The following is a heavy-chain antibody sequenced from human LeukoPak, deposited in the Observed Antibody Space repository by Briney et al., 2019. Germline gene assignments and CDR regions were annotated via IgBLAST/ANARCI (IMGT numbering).Heavy chain of an antibody. Sequence: TGGSLRLSCAASGFTFSNYVMSWVRQAPGKGREWVSGISGSGDSTYYADSVKGRFTISRDNSKNTLYLQMNSLRAEDTAVYYCAKNLNSRYFDYWGQGTLVTVSS. D-gene: IGHD2-21*01. CDR2: ISGSGDST. CDR1: GFTFSNYV. J-gene: IGHJ4*02. V-gene: IGHV3-23*01. CDR3: AKNLNSRYFDY.